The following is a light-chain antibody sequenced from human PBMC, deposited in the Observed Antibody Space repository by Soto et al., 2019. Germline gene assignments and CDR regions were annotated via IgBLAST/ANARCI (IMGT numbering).Light chain of an antibody. J-gene: IGLJ3*02. V-gene: IGLV8-61*01. Sequence: QTVVTQEPSFSVSPGRTVTLTCGLSSGSVSTSYYPSWYQQTPGQAPRTLIYGTNTRSSGVPDRFSGSILGNKAALTITGAEEDDESDYYCVLYMGSGIGVFGGGTKLTVL. CDR1: SGSVSTSYY. CDR2: GTN. CDR3: VLYMGSGIGV.